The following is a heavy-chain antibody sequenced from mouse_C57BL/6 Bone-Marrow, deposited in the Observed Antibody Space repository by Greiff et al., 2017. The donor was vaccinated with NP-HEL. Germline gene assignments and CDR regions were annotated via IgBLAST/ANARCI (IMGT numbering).Heavy chain of an antibody. CDR1: GFTFSDYY. V-gene: IGHV5-12*01. D-gene: IGHD1-1*01. CDR2: ISNGGGST. CDR3: ARNYYGSYAMDY. Sequence: EVKLVESGGGLVQPGGSLKLSCAASGFTFSDYYMYWVRQTPEKRLEWVAYISNGGGSTYYPDTVKGRFTISRDNAKNTLYLQMSRLKSEDTAMYYCARNYYGSYAMDYWGQGTSVTVSS. J-gene: IGHJ4*01.